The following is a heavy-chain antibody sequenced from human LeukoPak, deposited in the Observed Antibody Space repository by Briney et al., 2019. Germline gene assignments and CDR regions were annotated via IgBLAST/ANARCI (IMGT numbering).Heavy chain of an antibody. CDR2: IGGSGDNT. Sequence: PGGSLRLSCAASGYTFRSYAMSWVRQAPAKGLEWVSTIGGSGDNTYYADSVKGRFTIFRDNSKNTLYFQMNSLRAEETAVYYCANVGATKEVGYFDYWGQGTLVTVSS. CDR1: GYTFRSYA. V-gene: IGHV3-23*01. CDR3: ANVGATKEVGYFDY. D-gene: IGHD1-26*01. J-gene: IGHJ4*02.